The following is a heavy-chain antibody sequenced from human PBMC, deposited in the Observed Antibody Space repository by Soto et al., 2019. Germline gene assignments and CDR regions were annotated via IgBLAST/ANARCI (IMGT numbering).Heavy chain of an antibody. CDR1: GGSISNYH. V-gene: IGHV4-59*08. D-gene: IGHD3-10*01. CDR2: IYYSGCT. J-gene: IGHJ3*02. Sequence: QVQLQESGPGLVKPSETLSLTCTFSGGSISNYHWSWIRQPPGKGLEWIGYIYYSGCTNYNPSLNSRVTISVDTSKNQFSLKLISVTAADTAMYYCASHSALSGFGESHGAFDIWGQGTMVTVSS. CDR3: ASHSALSGFGESHGAFDI.